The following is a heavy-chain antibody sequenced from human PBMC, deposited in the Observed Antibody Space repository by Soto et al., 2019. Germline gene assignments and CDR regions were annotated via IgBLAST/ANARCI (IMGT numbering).Heavy chain of an antibody. Sequence: QVQLVQSGAEVKKPGASVKVSCEASGYTFSTYEMHWVRQAPGQRPEWMGWINGGNGKSKYSETLQGRVTFTRDTPAISAYMELTSLISEDTAVDYCARGGGATFTHYYYYMDVWGTGTTVTVSS. V-gene: IGHV1-3*01. CDR2: INGGNGKS. CDR3: ARGGGATFTHYYYYMDV. D-gene: IGHD1-26*01. J-gene: IGHJ6*03. CDR1: GYTFSTYE.